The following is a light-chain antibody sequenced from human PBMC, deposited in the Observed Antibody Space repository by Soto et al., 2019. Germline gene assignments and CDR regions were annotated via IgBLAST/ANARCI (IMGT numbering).Light chain of an antibody. Sequence: QSALTQPASVSGYPGQSITISCTGTSSDVGSYILVSWYQQHPGKAPTVMIYEVSKRPSGVSNRFSGSKSGNTASLTISGLQAEDEADYYCCSYAGITWGYVFGTGTKVTVL. J-gene: IGLJ1*01. CDR3: CSYAGITWGYV. CDR1: SSDVGSYIL. V-gene: IGLV2-23*02. CDR2: EVS.